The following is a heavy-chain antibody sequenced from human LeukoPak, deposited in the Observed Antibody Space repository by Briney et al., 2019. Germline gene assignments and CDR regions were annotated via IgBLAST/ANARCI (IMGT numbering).Heavy chain of an antibody. CDR3: ARTSVSVVINWFDP. D-gene: IGHD3-10*01. CDR2: ISYDGSNK. Sequence: GRSLRLSCAASGFTFSSYTMHWVRQAPGKGLEWVTLISYDGSNKYYADSVKGRFTISRDNSKNTLYLQMNSLRAEDTAVYYCARTSVSVVINWFDPWGQGTLVTVSS. CDR1: GFTFSSYT. J-gene: IGHJ5*02. V-gene: IGHV3-30*04.